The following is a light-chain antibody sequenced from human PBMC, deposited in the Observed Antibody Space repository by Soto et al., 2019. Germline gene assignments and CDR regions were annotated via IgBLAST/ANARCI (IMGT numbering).Light chain of an antibody. J-gene: IGKJ1*01. CDR1: QSISSW. V-gene: IGKV1-5*01. CDR3: QQYNSYST. CDR2: DAS. Sequence: DIQMTQSPSTLSASVGDSVTITCRASQSISSWLAWYQQKPGKAPKLLIYDASSLESGVPSRFSGSGSGTEFTLTISSLQPDDVATYYCQQYNSYSTFGQGTKVEIK.